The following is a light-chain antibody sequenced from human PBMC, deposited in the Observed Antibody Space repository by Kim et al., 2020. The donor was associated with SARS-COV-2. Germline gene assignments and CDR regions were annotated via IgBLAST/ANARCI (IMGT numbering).Light chain of an antibody. J-gene: IGLJ3*02. CDR1: NIGSKS. Sequence: SYELTQPPSVSVAPGKTARITCGGNNIGSKSVHWYQQKPGQAPVLVIYYDSARPSGIPERFSGSNSGNTATLTISRVEAGDEADYYCQVWDSSSDHLWVF. CDR2: YDS. CDR3: QVWDSSSDHLWV. V-gene: IGLV3-21*04.